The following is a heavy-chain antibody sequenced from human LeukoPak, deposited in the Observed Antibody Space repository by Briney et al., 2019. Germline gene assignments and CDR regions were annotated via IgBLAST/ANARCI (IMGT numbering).Heavy chain of an antibody. V-gene: IGHV3-48*04. CDR2: ISSSSSTI. J-gene: IGHJ3*02. CDR1: GFTFSSYS. CDR3: ARDLPSSGYLDAFDI. D-gene: IGHD3-22*01. Sequence: GGSLRLSCAASGFTFSSYSMNWVRQAPGKGLEWVSYISSSSSTIYYADSVKGRFTISRDNAKNSLYLQMNSLRAEDTAVYYCARDLPSSGYLDAFDIWGQGTMVTVSS.